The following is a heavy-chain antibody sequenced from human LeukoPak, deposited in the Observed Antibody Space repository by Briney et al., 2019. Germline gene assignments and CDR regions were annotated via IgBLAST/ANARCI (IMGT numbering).Heavy chain of an antibody. D-gene: IGHD6-19*01. CDR1: GYTFTSYD. J-gene: IGHJ5*02. CDR2: MNPNSGNT. CDR3: ARAVRGGWYYDP. V-gene: IGHV1-8*01. Sequence: ASVKVSCKASGYTFTSYDINWVRQATGQGLEWMGWMNPNSGNTGYAQKFQGRVTMTRSTSISTAYMELSSLRSEDTAVYYCARAVRGGWYYDPWGQGTLVTVSS.